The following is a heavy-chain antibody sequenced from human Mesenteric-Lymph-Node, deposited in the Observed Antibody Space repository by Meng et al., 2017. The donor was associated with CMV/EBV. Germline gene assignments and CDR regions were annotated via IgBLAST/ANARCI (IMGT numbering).Heavy chain of an antibody. J-gene: IGHJ4*02. D-gene: IGHD1-26*01. CDR3: ARHVGGLD. CDR1: GFTFSSYA. V-gene: IGHV3-30-3*01. CDR2: ISYDGSNK. Sequence: SCAASGFTFSSYAMHWVRQAPGKGLEWVAVISYDGSNKYYADSVKGRFTVSRDNAKNTLYLQMNSLRAEDTSVYYCARHVGGLDWGQGTLVTVSS.